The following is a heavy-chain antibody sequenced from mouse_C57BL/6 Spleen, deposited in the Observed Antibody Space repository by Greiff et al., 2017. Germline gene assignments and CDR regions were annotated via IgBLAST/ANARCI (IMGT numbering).Heavy chain of an antibody. D-gene: IGHD2-4*01. J-gene: IGHJ1*03. Sequence: EVMLVESGGGLVKPGGSLKLSCAASGFTFSDYGMHWVRQAPEKGLEWVAYISSGSSTIYYADTVKGRFTISRDNAKNTLFLQMTSLRSEDTAMYYCARRRDYGYWYFDVWGTGTTVTVSS. CDR1: GFTFSDYG. CDR3: ARRRDYGYWYFDV. V-gene: IGHV5-17*01. CDR2: ISSGSSTI.